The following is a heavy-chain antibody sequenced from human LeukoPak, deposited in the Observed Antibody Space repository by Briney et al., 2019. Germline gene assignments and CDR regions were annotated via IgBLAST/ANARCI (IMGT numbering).Heavy chain of an antibody. J-gene: IGHJ6*03. Sequence: GGSLRLSCAASGFTFSSYSMNWVRQAPGKGLEWVSYISSSSSTIYYADSVKGRFTISRDNAKNSLYLQMNSLRAEDTAVYYCVSNLDSYCYYYMDVWGKGTTVTVSS. V-gene: IGHV3-48*01. CDR3: VSNLDSYCYYYMDV. CDR1: GFTFSSYS. CDR2: ISSSSSTI. D-gene: IGHD3/OR15-3a*01.